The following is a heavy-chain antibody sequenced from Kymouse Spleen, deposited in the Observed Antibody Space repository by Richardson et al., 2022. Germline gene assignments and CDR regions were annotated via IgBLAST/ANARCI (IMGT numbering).Heavy chain of an antibody. V-gene: IGHV1-8*01. CDR1: GYTFTSYD. J-gene: IGHJ6*02. Sequence: QVQLVQSGAEVKKPGASVKVSCKASGYTFTSYDINWVRQATGQGLEWMGWMNPNSGNTGYAQKFQGRVTMTRNTSISTAYMELSSLRSEDTAVYYCARGDFWSGYYYYYYGMDVWGQGTTVTVSS. CDR2: MNPNSGNT. CDR3: ARGDFWSGYYYYYYGMDV. D-gene: IGHD3-3*01.